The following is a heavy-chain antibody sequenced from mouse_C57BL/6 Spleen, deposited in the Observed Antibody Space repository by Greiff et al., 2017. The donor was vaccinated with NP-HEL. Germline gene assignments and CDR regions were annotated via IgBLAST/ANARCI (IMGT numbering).Heavy chain of an antibody. CDR2: IYPRSGNT. D-gene: IGHD1-1*01. CDR3: ARDTTIVPYAMDY. Sequence: QVQLKQSGAELVRPGASVKLSCKASGYTFTSYGISWVKQRTGQGLEWIGEIYPRSGNTYYNEKFKGKATLTADKSSSTAYMELRSLTSEDTAVYFCARDTTIVPYAMDYWGQGTSVTVSS. CDR1: GYTFTSYG. V-gene: IGHV1-81*01. J-gene: IGHJ4*01.